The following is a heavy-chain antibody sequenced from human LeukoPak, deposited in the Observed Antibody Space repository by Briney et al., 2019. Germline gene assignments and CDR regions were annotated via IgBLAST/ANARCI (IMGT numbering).Heavy chain of an antibody. CDR2: FDPEDGET. CDR3: ATGPYGPRGSVWFDP. V-gene: IGHV1-24*01. D-gene: IGHD4-17*01. CDR1: GYTLTELS. J-gene: IGHJ5*02. Sequence: ASVKVSCKVSGYTLTELSMHWVRQAPGKGLEWMGGFDPEDGETIYAQKFQGRVTMTEDTSTDTAYMELSGLRSEDTAVYYCATGPYGPRGSVWFDPWGQGTLATVSS.